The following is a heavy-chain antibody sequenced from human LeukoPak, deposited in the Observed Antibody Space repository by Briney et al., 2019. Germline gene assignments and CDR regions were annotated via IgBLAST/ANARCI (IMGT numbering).Heavy chain of an antibody. V-gene: IGHV3-23*01. CDR3: ANPRGADDAFDI. CDR2: ISGSGGST. Sequence: GGSLRLSCAASGFTFSSYAMSWVRQAPGKGLEWVSAISGSGGSTYYADSVKGRFTISRDNSKNTLYLQMNSLRAEDTAVYYCANPRGADDAFDIWGQGTTVTVSS. D-gene: IGHD4/OR15-4a*01. J-gene: IGHJ3*02. CDR1: GFTFSSYA.